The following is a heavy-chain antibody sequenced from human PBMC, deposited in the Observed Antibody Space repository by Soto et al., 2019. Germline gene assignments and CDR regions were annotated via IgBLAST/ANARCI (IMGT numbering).Heavy chain of an antibody. CDR1: GYIFTTYG. J-gene: IGHJ4*02. CDR2: ISAHNGNT. D-gene: IGHD1-1*01. V-gene: IGHV1-18*01. Sequence: QVHLVQSGAEVKKPGASVKVSCKGSGYIFTTYGITWVRQAPGQGLEWMGWISAHNGNTNYAQKLQGRVTVSRDTSTPTAYMELRNPRTKDTAVYSCARGRYGDYWGQGALVTVSS. CDR3: ARGRYGDY.